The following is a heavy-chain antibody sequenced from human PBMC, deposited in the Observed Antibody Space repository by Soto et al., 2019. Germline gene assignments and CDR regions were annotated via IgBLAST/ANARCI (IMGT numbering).Heavy chain of an antibody. J-gene: IGHJ5*02. V-gene: IGHV4-31*03. CDR3: ARERSSSSSAGVWFDP. CDR2: IYYSGST. Sequence: PSETLSLTSTVSAGSISSGGYYWSWIRQHPGKGLEWIGYIYYSGSTYYNPSLKSRVTISVDTSKNQFSLKLSSVTAADTAVYYCARERSSSSSAGVWFDPWGQGTLVTVSS. CDR1: AGSISSGGYY. D-gene: IGHD6-6*01.